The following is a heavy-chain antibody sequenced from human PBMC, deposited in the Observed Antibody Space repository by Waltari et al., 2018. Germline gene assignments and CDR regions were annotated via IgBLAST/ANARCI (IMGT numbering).Heavy chain of an antibody. CDR3: ARGLHRTAWIVDY. CDR1: GYTFTTSG. Sequence: QVQLVQSGAEVEKPGASVKVSCMTSGYTFTTSGIHWVRQAPGQRLEWMGWINTDNGDTQFSPKFQIRVTFTRDTFASTVYMELSSLTSEDTAVYYCARGLHRTAWIVDYWGQGTLVTVSS. J-gene: IGHJ4*02. CDR2: INTDNGDT. V-gene: IGHV1-3*04. D-gene: IGHD1-1*01.